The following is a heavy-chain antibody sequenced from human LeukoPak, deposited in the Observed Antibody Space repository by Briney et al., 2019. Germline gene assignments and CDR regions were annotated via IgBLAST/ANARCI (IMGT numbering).Heavy chain of an antibody. D-gene: IGHD1-26*01. Sequence: SQTLSLTCAMSGYSVSSNSAALNWIRQSPSRGLEWLVRTYYRSKWYNDYAVSVKSRITINPDTSKNQFSLQLNSVTPEDTAVYYCARMSGSSNDAFDIWGQGTMVTVSS. CDR3: ARMSGSSNDAFDI. V-gene: IGHV6-1*01. J-gene: IGHJ3*02. CDR2: TYYRSKWYN. CDR1: GYSVSSNSAA.